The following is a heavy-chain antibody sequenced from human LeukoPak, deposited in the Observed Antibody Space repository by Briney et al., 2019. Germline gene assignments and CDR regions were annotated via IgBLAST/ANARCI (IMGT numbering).Heavy chain of an antibody. D-gene: IGHD3-22*01. J-gene: IGHJ4*02. CDR3: ARDGNMYYYDSSGFFDY. Sequence: SGGSLRLSCAASGFTFSSYWMHWVRQAPGKGLEWVAVISYDGSNKYYADSVKGRFTISSDNSKNTLYLQMNSLRAEDTAVYYCARDGNMYYYDSSGFFDYWGQGTLVTVSS. CDR2: ISYDGSNK. CDR1: GFTFSSYW. V-gene: IGHV3-30*03.